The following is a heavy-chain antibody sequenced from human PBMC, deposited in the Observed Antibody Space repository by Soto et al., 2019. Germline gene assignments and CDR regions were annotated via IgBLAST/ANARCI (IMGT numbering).Heavy chain of an antibody. J-gene: IGHJ4*01. V-gene: IGHV1-69*01. D-gene: IGHD5-18*01. CDR3: ARVAGYTYGYVFDY. CDR2: IIPVLGVG. CDR1: GGTFGNHA. Sequence: QVQLVQSGAEVKKPGSSVKVSCKASGGTFGNHAISWVRQAPGQGLEWLGGIIPVLGVGDNEQKVQGRVTITADASTSTAYLELSSLRSENTAFYYCARVAGYTYGYVFDYWGQGTLVTVSS.